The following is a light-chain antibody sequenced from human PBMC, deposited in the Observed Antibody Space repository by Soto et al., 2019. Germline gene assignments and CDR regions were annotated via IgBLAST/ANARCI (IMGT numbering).Light chain of an antibody. CDR2: DAS. CDR1: ETVRSNY. V-gene: IGKV3-20*01. J-gene: IGKJ2*01. CDR3: HHYGYGADT. Sequence: EVVLTQSPGTLSLSPGERATLSCRASETVRSNYLAWYQQQPGQAPRLLIFDASSRATGIPDRFSGSGSGTEFSLTISRLEPEDSAVYFCHHYGYGADTFGQGTKLEI.